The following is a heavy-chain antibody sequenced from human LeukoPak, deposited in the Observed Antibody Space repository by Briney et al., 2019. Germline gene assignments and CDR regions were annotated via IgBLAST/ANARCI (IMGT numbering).Heavy chain of an antibody. V-gene: IGHV3-20*04. J-gene: IGHJ4*02. Sequence: GGSLRLSCAASGFTFDDYGMSWVRQAPGKGLEWVSGINWNGGSTGYADSVKGRFTISRDNAKNSLYLQMNSLRAEDTALYYCAREDDYGDRGGFDYWGQGTLVTVSS. CDR1: GFTFDDYG. D-gene: IGHD4-17*01. CDR3: AREDDYGDRGGFDY. CDR2: INWNGGST.